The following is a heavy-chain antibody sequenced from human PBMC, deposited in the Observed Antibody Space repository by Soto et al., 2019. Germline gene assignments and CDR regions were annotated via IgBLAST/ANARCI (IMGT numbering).Heavy chain of an antibody. J-gene: IGHJ4*02. Sequence: QVQLVQSGAEVKKPGASVKVSCKASGYTFTSYGISWVRQAPEQGLEWMGWISAYNGNTNYAQKLQGRVTMTTDTSTSTAYMELRRLRSDDTAVYYCARGVYGSGSYPNGYYFDYWGQGTLVTVSS. V-gene: IGHV1-18*01. CDR1: GYTFTSYG. D-gene: IGHD3-10*01. CDR3: ARGVYGSGSYPNGYYFDY. CDR2: ISAYNGNT.